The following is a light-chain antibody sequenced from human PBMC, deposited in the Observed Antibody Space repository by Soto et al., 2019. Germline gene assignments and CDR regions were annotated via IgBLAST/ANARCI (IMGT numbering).Light chain of an antibody. Sequence: EVVMTQSPATLSVSPGERVTLSCRASQSINAHLAWYQQKPGQAPRLLIHGASTRATGIPARFSGSGFGTDCILTISCLQSEDFAVYYCQQYNTWLWTFGQGTKVEIQ. V-gene: IGKV3-15*01. CDR1: QSINAH. J-gene: IGKJ1*01. CDR3: QQYNTWLWT. CDR2: GAS.